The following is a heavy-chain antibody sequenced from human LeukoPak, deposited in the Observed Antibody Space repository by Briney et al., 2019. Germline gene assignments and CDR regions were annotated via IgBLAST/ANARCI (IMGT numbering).Heavy chain of an antibody. V-gene: IGHV3-48*01. D-gene: IGHD5-24*01. Sequence: GGSLRLSCAASGFTFSNYWINWVRQAPGKGLEWISYIGIDSGNTNYADSVKGRFTISGDKAKNSLYLQMNSLRVEDTAVYYCARDYKYAFDNWGQGTLVTVSS. CDR3: ARDYKYAFDN. J-gene: IGHJ4*02. CDR2: IGIDSGNT. CDR1: GFTFSNYW.